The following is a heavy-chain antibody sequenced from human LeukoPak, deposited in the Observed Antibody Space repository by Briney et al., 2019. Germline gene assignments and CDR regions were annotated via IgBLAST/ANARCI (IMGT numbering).Heavy chain of an antibody. J-gene: IGHJ3*02. D-gene: IGHD6-13*01. CDR2: IYYSGST. CDR3: ARHRIAAVDDAFDI. Sequence: SKTLSLTCTVSGGSISSSSYYWGWIRQPPGKGLEWIGSIYYSGSTYYNPSLKSRVTISVDTSRNQFSLKLSSVTAADTAVYYCARHRIAAVDDAFDIWGQGTMVTVSS. V-gene: IGHV4-39*01. CDR1: GGSISSSSYY.